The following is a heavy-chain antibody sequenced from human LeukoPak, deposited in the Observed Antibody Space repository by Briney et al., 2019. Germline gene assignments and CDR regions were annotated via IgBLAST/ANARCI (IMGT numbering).Heavy chain of an antibody. CDR1: GYTFTSYA. Sequence: ASVKVSCKASGYTFTSYAMHWVRQAPGQRLEWMGWINAGNGNTKYSQEFQGRVTITRNTSISTAYMELSSLRSEDTAVYYCARRAGAYSHPYDYWGQGTLVTVSS. CDR2: INAGNGNT. J-gene: IGHJ4*02. V-gene: IGHV1-3*03. CDR3: ARRAGAYSHPYDY. D-gene: IGHD4/OR15-4a*01.